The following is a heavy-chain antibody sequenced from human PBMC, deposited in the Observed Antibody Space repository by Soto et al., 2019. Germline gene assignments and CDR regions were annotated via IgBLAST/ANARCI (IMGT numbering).Heavy chain of an antibody. CDR1: GFTFSSYS. Sequence: PVGSLRLSCAASGFTFSSYSMNWVRQAPGKGLEWVSSISSSSSYIYYADSVKGRFTISRDNAKNSLYLQMNSLRAEDTAVYYCARDLRQLVRDYYYGMDVWGQGTTVTVSS. V-gene: IGHV3-21*01. CDR3: ARDLRQLVRDYYYGMDV. J-gene: IGHJ6*02. CDR2: ISSSSSYI. D-gene: IGHD6-6*01.